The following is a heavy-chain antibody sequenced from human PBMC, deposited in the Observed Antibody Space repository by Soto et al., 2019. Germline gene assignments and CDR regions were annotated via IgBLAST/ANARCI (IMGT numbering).Heavy chain of an antibody. Sequence: QVQLVESGGCVVQPGRSLRLSCAASGFTFSSYAMHWVRQAPGKGLEWVAVISYDGSNKYYADSVKGRFTISRDNSKNTLYLQMNSLRAEDTAVYYCARPPQDRAGYYWGQGTLVTVSS. CDR1: GFTFSSYA. CDR2: ISYDGSNK. V-gene: IGHV3-30-3*01. CDR3: ARPPQDRAGYY. J-gene: IGHJ4*02.